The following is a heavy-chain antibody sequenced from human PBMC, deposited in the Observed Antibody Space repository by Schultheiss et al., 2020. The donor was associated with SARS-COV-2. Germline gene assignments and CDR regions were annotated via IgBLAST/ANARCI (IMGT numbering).Heavy chain of an antibody. D-gene: IGHD3-3*01. V-gene: IGHV4-59*12. CDR3: ARAHLHFWGGSYNRFDP. CDR1: GGSISSYY. Sequence: SETLSLTCTVSGGSISSYYWSWIRQPPGKGLEWIGEIYHSGSTNYNPSLKSRVTISVDKSKNQFSLKLSSVTDADTAVYYCARAHLHFWGGSYNRFDPWGQGTLVTVSS. J-gene: IGHJ5*02. CDR2: IYHSGST.